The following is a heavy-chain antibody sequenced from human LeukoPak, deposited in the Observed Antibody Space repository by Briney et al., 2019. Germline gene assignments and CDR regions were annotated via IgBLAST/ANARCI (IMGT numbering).Heavy chain of an antibody. CDR2: MNPNSGNT. CDR3: ARGRWVTMAAYYFDY. CDR1: GYTFTSYD. Sequence: ASVKVSCKASGYTFTSYDINWVRQATGQGLEWMGWMNPNSGNTGYAQKFQGRVTMTRNTSISTAYMELSSLRSEDTAVYYCARGRWVTMAAYYFDYWGRGTLVTVSS. J-gene: IGHJ4*02. D-gene: IGHD3-10*01. V-gene: IGHV1-8*01.